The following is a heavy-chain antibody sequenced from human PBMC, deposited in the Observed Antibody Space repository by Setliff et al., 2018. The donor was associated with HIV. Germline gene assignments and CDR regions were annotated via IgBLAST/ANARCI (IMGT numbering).Heavy chain of an antibody. J-gene: IGHJ3*01. D-gene: IGHD1-26*01. CDR3: ARRRTSGSLLDAFDV. V-gene: IGHV5-51*01. CDR2: VYHGDSDT. CDR1: GYNFANYW. Sequence: GESLKISCKGSGYNFANYWIGWVRQMPGKGLEWMGIVYHGDSDTKYSPSFRGQFAISADKSITTAFLQWSSLKASDTALYYCARRRTSGSLLDAFDVWGQGTMVTVSS.